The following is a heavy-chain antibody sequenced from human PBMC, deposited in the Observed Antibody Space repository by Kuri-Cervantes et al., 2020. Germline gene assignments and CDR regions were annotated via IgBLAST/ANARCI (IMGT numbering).Heavy chain of an antibody. Sequence: GGSLRLSCAASGFTFSHYAMHWVHQAPGKGLEWLAIIWHDESNIDYVDSVKGRFTISRDNSKNTLYLQMNRLRTEDTAVYYCAKEENLGGDLDFWGQGTLVTVSS. CDR3: AKEENLGGDLDF. D-gene: IGHD1-26*01. V-gene: IGHV3-30*02. J-gene: IGHJ4*02. CDR2: IWHDESNI. CDR1: GFTFSHYA.